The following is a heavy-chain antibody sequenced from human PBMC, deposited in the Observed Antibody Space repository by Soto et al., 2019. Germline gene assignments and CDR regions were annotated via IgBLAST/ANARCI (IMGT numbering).Heavy chain of an antibody. J-gene: IGHJ4*02. CDR2: IYCSGST. CDR3: ARDWYSSSWYYFDY. Sequence: TSETLSLTCTVSGGSISSYYWSWIRQPPGKGLEWIGYIYCSGSTNCNPSLKSRVTISVDTSKNQFSLKLSSVTAADTAVYYCARDWYSSSWYYFDYWGQGTLVTVSS. D-gene: IGHD6-13*01. V-gene: IGHV4-59*01. CDR1: GGSISSYY.